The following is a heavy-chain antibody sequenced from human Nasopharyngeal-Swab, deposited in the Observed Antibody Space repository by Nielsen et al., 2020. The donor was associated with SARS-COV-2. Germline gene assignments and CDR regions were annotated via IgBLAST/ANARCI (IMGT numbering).Heavy chain of an antibody. D-gene: IGHD6-6*01. J-gene: IGHJ5*02. V-gene: IGHV3-23*01. CDR1: GFTFSSYA. CDR3: AKDAIEYSSSSWFGWFDP. Sequence: GGSLRLSCAASGFTFSSYAMSWVRQAPGKGLEWASAISGSGGSTYYADSVKGRFTISRDNSKNTLYLQMNSLRAEDTAVYYCAKDAIEYSSSSWFGWFDPWGQGTLVTVSS. CDR2: ISGSGGST.